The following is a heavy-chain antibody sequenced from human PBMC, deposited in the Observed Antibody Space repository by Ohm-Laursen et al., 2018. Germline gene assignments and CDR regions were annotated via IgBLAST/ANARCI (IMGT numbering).Heavy chain of an antibody. D-gene: IGHD7-27*01. V-gene: IGHV3-21*01. CDR2: ISSSSSYI. CDR1: GFTFSSYS. CDR3: AKEAGEYWYFDL. Sequence: SLRLSCAAFGFTFSSYSMNWVRQAPGKGLEWVSSISSSSSYIYYADSVKGRFTISRDNAKNSLYLQMNSLRAEDTAVYYCAKEAGEYWYFDLWGRGTLVTVSS. J-gene: IGHJ2*01.